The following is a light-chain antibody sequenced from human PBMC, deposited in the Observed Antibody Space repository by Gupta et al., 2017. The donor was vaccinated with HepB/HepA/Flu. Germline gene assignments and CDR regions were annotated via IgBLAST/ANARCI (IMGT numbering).Light chain of an antibody. V-gene: IGLV1-40*01. CDR1: SSNRGAVYD. J-gene: IGLJ2*01. CDR2: GNS. CDR3: QSYDSSLSGVV. Sequence: QSVLTQPPSVSGAPGQRVTISCTGSSSNRGAVYDVHWYQQLPGTAPKLLIYGNSNRPSGVPDRFSGSKSGTSASLAITGLQAEDEADYYFQSYDSSLSGVVFGGGTKLTVL.